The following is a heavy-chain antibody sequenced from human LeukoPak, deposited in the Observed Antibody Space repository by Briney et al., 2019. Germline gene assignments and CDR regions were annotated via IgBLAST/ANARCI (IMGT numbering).Heavy chain of an antibody. D-gene: IGHD3-10*01. CDR2: ISYDGSNK. CDR3: AKAMRGARFVDY. Sequence: PGGSLRLSCAASGFTFSNYAMHWVRQAPGKGLEWVAVISYDGSNKYYADSVKGRFTISRDNSKNTLYLQMNSLRAEDTAVYYCAKAMRGARFVDYWGQGTLVTVSS. J-gene: IGHJ4*02. CDR1: GFTFSNYA. V-gene: IGHV3-30*04.